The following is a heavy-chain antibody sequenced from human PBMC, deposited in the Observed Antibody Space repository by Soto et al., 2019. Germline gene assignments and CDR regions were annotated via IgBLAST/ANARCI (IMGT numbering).Heavy chain of an antibody. CDR2: INPSGGST. CDR3: ARGLQRAGLDY. J-gene: IGHJ4*02. D-gene: IGHD6-25*01. V-gene: IGHV1-46*03. CDR1: GYTFTSYY. Sequence: SSLKVSCKASGYTFTSYYMHWVRQAPGQGLEWMGIINPSGGSTSYAQKFQGRVTMTRDTSTSTVYMELSSLRSEDTAVYYCARGLQRAGLDYWGQGTLVTVSS.